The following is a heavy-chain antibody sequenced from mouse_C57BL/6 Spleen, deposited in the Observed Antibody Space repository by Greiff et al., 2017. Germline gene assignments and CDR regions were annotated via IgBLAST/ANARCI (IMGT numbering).Heavy chain of an antibody. Sequence: VQLQESGAELARPGASVKLSCKASGYTFTSYGISWVKQRTGQGLEWIGEIYPRSGNTYYNEKFKGKATLTADKSSSTAYMELRSLTSEDSAVYFCARWGNWSYYFDYWGQGTTLTVSS. V-gene: IGHV1-81*01. CDR3: ARWGNWSYYFDY. CDR1: GYTFTSYG. J-gene: IGHJ2*01. CDR2: IYPRSGNT. D-gene: IGHD2-1*01.